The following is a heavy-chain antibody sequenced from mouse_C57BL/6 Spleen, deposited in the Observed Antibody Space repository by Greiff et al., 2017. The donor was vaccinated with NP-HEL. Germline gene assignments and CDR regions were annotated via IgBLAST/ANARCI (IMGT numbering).Heavy chain of an antibody. CDR3: AREGNFYGNCAMDY. Sequence: QVQLKQSGAELARPGASVKLSCKASGYTFTSYGISWVKQRPGQGLEWIGEIYPRSGNTYYNEKFKGKATLTADKSSSTAYMELRSLTSEDSAVYFCAREGNFYGNCAMDYWGQGTSVTVSS. CDR2: IYPRSGNT. D-gene: IGHD1-1*02. V-gene: IGHV1-81*01. CDR1: GYTFTSYG. J-gene: IGHJ4*01.